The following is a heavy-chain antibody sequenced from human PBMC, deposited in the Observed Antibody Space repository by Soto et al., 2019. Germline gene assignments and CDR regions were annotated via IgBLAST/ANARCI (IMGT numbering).Heavy chain of an antibody. CDR3: VREDDGGDRDYYGLDV. CDR1: GGSISGEYDH. D-gene: IGHD1-1*01. CDR2: IHYSGSI. Sequence: SETLSLTCSVSGGSISGEYDHWTWIRQAPGKGLEWIGYIHYSGSILYNPSFKSRIIMSVDTSKNQFSPQLSSVTASDTAVYFCVREDDGGDRDYYGLDVWGPGTTVTVSS. J-gene: IGHJ6*02. V-gene: IGHV4-30-4*01.